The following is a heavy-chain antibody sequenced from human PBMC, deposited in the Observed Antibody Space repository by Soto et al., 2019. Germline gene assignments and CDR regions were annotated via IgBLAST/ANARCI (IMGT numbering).Heavy chain of an antibody. CDR3: AKAGYCSSANCATRYYYMAV. V-gene: IGHV3-23*01. CDR1: GFTFSSYA. Sequence: EVPLLESGGGLVQPGGSLRLSCAASGFTFSSYAMGCVRQAPGQRLEWVSAIIGSGGSTYYADSVTGRFTISRDNSKNTLYLQMTSLRAEDTAVYSCAKAGYCSSANCATRYYYMAVWGNGTTVTVSS. D-gene: IGHD2-2*01. J-gene: IGHJ6*03. CDR2: IIGSGGST.